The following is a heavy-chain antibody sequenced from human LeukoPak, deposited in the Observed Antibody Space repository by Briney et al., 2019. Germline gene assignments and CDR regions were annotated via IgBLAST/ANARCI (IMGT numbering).Heavy chain of an antibody. D-gene: IGHD5/OR15-5a*01. Sequence: PGGSLRLSCEASGFTFNSHWMSWVRQAPGEGLEWVASINQDKTALRYVDSVRGRFTISRDNARSLLYLEMSSLRAEDTAVYFCARLKDYRTVYDSWGPGTLVTVSS. CDR3: ARLKDYRTVYDS. J-gene: IGHJ5*02. CDR1: GFTFNSHW. V-gene: IGHV3-7*02. CDR2: INQDKTAL.